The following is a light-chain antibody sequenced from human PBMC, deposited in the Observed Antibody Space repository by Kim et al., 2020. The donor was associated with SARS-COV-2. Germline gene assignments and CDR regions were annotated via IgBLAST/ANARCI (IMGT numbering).Light chain of an antibody. CDR3: HVWDSISDQVV. CDR1: DIGNKI. Sequence: SYELTQPPSVSVAPGKTASITCGGNDIGNKIVHWYQQKPGQAPVLVIYYDSDRPSRIPERFSGSNSGNTATLTISRVEAGDEADYYCHVWDSISDQVVFGGGTQLTVL. V-gene: IGLV3-21*04. CDR2: YDS. J-gene: IGLJ2*01.